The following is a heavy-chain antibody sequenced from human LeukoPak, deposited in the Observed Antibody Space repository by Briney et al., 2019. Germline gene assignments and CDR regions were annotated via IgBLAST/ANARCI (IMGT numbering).Heavy chain of an antibody. J-gene: IGHJ4*02. CDR1: NGSITNYY. CDR3: ARGFGYSYGRGYDY. D-gene: IGHD5-18*01. CDR2: IYYSGST. Sequence: PSETLSVTCTVSNGSITNYYWSWIRQPPGKGLEWIGYIYYSGSTNYNPSLKSRVTISVDTSKNQFSLRLTSVSAADTAVYYCARGFGYSYGRGYDYWGQGTLVTVSS. V-gene: IGHV4-59*01.